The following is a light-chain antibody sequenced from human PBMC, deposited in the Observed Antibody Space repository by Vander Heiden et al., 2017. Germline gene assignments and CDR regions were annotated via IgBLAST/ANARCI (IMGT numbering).Light chain of an antibody. CDR2: VVS. V-gene: IGLV2-14*01. J-gene: IGLJ3*02. Sequence: QSALTQPASVSGSPGQSITISCTGTSSDVGGYNYVSWYQQHPGKAPKLMIYVVSNRPSGVSNRFSGSKSGNTDSLTISGLQAEDEAHYDCSSYTTSSTWVFGGGTKL. CDR3: SSYTTSSTWV. CDR1: SSDVGGYNY.